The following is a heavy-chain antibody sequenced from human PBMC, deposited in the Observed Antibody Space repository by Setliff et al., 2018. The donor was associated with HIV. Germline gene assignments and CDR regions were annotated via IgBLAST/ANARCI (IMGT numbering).Heavy chain of an antibody. V-gene: IGHV1-69*13. Sequence: SVKVSCKASGGTLSSYVVSWVRQAPGQGLEWMGGIIGIFDTPKYAQKFQGRVTITADESTNTAYMELRSLRSEDTAVYYCVRGTPVGTIWNYYSYMDLWGKGTTVTVSS. D-gene: IGHD3-3*01. CDR2: IIGIFDTP. CDR3: VRGTPVGTIWNYYSYMDL. CDR1: GGTLSSYV. J-gene: IGHJ6*03.